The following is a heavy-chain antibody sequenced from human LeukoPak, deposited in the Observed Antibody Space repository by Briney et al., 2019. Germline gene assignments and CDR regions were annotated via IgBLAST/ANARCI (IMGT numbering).Heavy chain of an antibody. CDR2: INPNSGGT. J-gene: IGHJ6*02. D-gene: IGHD1-26*01. V-gene: IGHV1-2*02. CDR3: ARDFLGGSYNYYGMDV. Sequence: GASVKVSCKASGYSFTGYYMHWVQQAPGQGLEWMEWINPNSGGTNYAQKFQGRVTITRDTSISTAYMEPRRLGSYDTAVYHCARDFLGGSYNYYGMDVWGQGTTVTVSS. CDR1: GYSFTGYY.